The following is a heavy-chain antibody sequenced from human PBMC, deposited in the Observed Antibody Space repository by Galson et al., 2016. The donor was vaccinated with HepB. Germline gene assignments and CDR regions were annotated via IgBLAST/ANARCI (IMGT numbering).Heavy chain of an antibody. CDR1: GFAVSDNY. J-gene: IGHJ6*02. D-gene: IGHD3-16*01. Sequence: SLRLSCAASGFAVSDNYMSWVRQAPGKGLEWVSSISSSSDYIYYSDSVRGRVTISRDNARNSLYLRMDSLRAEDTAVYFCSRGGGMYYSMDVWGQGTAVTV. CDR2: ISSSSDYI. V-gene: IGHV3-11*06. CDR3: SRGGGMYYSMDV.